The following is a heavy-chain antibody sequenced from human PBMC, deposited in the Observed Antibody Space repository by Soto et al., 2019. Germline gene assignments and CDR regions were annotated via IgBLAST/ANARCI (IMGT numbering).Heavy chain of an antibody. V-gene: IGHV3-23*01. CDR1: GFTFSSYA. J-gene: IGHJ3*02. Sequence: GGSLRLSCAASGFTFSSYAMSWVRQAPGKGLEWVSAISGRGGSTNYADSVKGRFTISRDNSKNTLYLQINSLRAEDTAVYDCAKGDPYPTDAFDIWGQGTMVTVSS. CDR2: ISGRGGST. CDR3: AKGDPYPTDAFDI.